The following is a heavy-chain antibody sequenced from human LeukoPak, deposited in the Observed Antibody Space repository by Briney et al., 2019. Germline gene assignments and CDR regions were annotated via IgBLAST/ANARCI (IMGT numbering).Heavy chain of an antibody. Sequence: GGSLRLSCAVSGFTVSGNYMSWVRQAPGKGLEWVSLIYSGGTTYFADSWKGRFTISRDKSKNTFYLQMNSLRAEDTAVYYCVRRAGGYSHPYDYWGQGILVTVSS. CDR1: GFTVSGNY. CDR2: IYSGGTT. V-gene: IGHV3-53*01. CDR3: VRRAGGYSHPYDY. D-gene: IGHD4-23*01. J-gene: IGHJ4*02.